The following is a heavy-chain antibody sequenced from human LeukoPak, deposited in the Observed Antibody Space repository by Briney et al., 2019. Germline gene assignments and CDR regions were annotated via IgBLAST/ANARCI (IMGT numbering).Heavy chain of an antibody. CDR3: ARDLQTAYQYYFDY. Sequence: TGGSLRLSCAASGFTFSSYAISWVRQAPGQGLEWMGRIIPILGIANYAQKFQGRVTMTRDTSTSTVYMELSSLRSEDTAVYYCARDLQTAYQYYFDYWGQGTLVTVSS. V-gene: IGHV1-69*04. CDR1: GFTFSSYA. CDR2: IIPILGIA. D-gene: IGHD2-21*02. J-gene: IGHJ4*02.